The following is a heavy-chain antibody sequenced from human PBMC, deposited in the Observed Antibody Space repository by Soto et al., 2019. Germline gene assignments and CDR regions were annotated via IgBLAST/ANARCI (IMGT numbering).Heavy chain of an antibody. CDR2: ISGSGGST. CDR1: GFTFSSYA. Sequence: GGSLRLSCAASGFTFSSYAMSWVRQAPGKGLERVSAISGSGGSTYYADSVKGRFTISRDNSKNTLYLQMNSLRAEDTAVYYCAKDGRDGYNHDAFDIWGQGTMVTVSS. V-gene: IGHV3-23*01. J-gene: IGHJ3*02. D-gene: IGHD5-12*01. CDR3: AKDGRDGYNHDAFDI.